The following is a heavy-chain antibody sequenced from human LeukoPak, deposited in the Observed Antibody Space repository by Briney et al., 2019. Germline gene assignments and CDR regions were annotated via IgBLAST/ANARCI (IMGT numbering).Heavy chain of an antibody. CDR1: GYSFTSYW. D-gene: IGHD6-13*01. V-gene: IGHV5-51*01. CDR2: IYPGDSDT. Sequence: GESLKISCKGSGYSFTSYWIGWVRQMPGKGLECMGIIYPGDSDTRYSPSFQGQVTISAEKSISTAYLQWSSLKASDTARYYCARTSPRTYSSSWYGYWGQGTLVTVSS. J-gene: IGHJ4*02. CDR3: ARTSPRTYSSSWYGY.